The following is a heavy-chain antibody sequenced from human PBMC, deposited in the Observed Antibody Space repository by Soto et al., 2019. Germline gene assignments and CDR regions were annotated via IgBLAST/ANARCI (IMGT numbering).Heavy chain of an antibody. V-gene: IGHV3-66*01. D-gene: IGHD2-15*01. CDR1: GFTVSSNY. Sequence: EVQLVESGGGLVQPGGSLRLSCAASGFTVSSNYMSWVRQAPGKGLEWVSVIYSGGSTYYADSVKGRFPISRDNSKNTLYLQMNSLRAEDTAVYYCARDTSPGCSGGSCYSAYFQHWGQGTLVTVSS. J-gene: IGHJ1*01. CDR2: IYSGGST. CDR3: ARDTSPGCSGGSCYSAYFQH.